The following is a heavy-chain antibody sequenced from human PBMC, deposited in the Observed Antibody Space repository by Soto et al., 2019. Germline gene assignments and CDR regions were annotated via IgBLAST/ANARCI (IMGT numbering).Heavy chain of an antibody. J-gene: IGHJ5*02. CDR3: ARARYSNNNWFGP. Sequence: XGSLRLSCASSEFTFSDYYMNCIRRSPGKWLEWVSYIGTITTFTDYADSVKGRFTISRDNAKNSLYLQMNSLRAEDTAVYYCARARYSNNNWFGPWGQGTLVTVSS. CDR2: IGTITTFT. D-gene: IGHD4-4*01. CDR1: EFTFSDYY. V-gene: IGHV3-11*06.